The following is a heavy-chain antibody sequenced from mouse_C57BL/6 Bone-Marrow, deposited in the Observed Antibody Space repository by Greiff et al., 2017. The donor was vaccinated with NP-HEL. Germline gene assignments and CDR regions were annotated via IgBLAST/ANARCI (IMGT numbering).Heavy chain of an antibody. V-gene: IGHV1-52*01. Sequence: QVQLQQPGAELVRPGSSVKLSCKASGYTFTSYWMHWVKQRPIQGLEWIGNIDPSDSETHYNQKFKDKATLTVDKSSSTAYMQLSSLTSEESAVYYCARSDSYPWYFDVWGTGTTVTVSS. CDR1: GYTFTSYW. D-gene: IGHD2-12*01. CDR3: ARSDSYPWYFDV. CDR2: IDPSDSET. J-gene: IGHJ1*03.